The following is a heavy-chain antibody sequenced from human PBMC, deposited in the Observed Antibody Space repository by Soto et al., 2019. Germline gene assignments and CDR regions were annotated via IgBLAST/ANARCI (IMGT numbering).Heavy chain of an antibody. CDR2: INHSGST. V-gene: IGHV4-34*01. Sequence: QVQLQQWGAGLLKPSETLSLTCAVYGGSFSGYYWSWIRQPPGKGLEWIGEINHSGSTNYNPSLKSRVTMSVDTSKNQFSLKLSSVTAADTAVYYCARGYGSGTYFDYWGQGTLVTVAS. D-gene: IGHD3-10*01. CDR1: GGSFSGYY. CDR3: ARGYGSGTYFDY. J-gene: IGHJ4*02.